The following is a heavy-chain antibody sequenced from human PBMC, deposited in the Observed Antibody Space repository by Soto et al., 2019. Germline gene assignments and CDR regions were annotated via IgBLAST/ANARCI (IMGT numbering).Heavy chain of an antibody. CDR3: ARENYGSAFDI. V-gene: IGHV3-21*01. J-gene: IGHJ3*02. D-gene: IGHD3-10*01. CDR1: GFTFGSYS. Sequence: GGSLRLSCAASGFTFGSYSMNWVRQAPGKGLEWVSSISSSSSYIYYADSVKGRFTISRDNAKNTLYLQMNSLRAEDTAVYYCARENYGSAFDIWGQGTMVTVSS. CDR2: ISSSSSYI.